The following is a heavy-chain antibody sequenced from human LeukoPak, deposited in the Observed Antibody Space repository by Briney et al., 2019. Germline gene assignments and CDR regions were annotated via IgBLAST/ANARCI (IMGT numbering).Heavy chain of an antibody. Sequence: GGSLRLSCAASGFPFSSYGMHWVRQAPGKGLEWLSFITTNGNSVYYADSVRGRFTICRDDAKNSLYLQINSLRAEDTAVYYCARDRAVANIGQLSPFHYCGQGTRVTVSS. CDR1: GFPFSSYG. J-gene: IGHJ4*02. CDR2: ITTNGNSV. D-gene: IGHD6-19*01. CDR3: ARDRAVANIGQLSPFHY. V-gene: IGHV3-48*03.